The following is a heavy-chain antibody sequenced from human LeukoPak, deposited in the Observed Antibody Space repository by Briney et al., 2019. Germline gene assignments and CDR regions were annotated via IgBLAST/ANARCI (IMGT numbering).Heavy chain of an antibody. CDR1: GYTFTSYD. CDR2: MNPNSGNT. Sequence: GASVKVSCKASGYTFTSYDINWVRQATGQGLEWMGWMNPNSGNTGYAQKFQDRVTITRNTSISTAYMELNSLRSEDTAVYYCAREYYDILTGLYYFDYWGQGTLVTVSP. V-gene: IGHV1-8*03. CDR3: AREYYDILTGLYYFDY. D-gene: IGHD3-9*01. J-gene: IGHJ4*02.